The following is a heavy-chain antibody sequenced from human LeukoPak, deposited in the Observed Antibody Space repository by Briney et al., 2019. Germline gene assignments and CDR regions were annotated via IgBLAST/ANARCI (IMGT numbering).Heavy chain of an antibody. CDR1: GGSFSGYY. CDR2: INHSGST. D-gene: IGHD6-19*01. CDR3: ARGQRWLATRYYFDY. J-gene: IGHJ4*02. V-gene: IGHV4-34*01. Sequence: SETLSLTCAVYGGSFSGYYWSWIRQPPGRGLEWIGEINHSGSTNYNPSLKSRVTISVDTSKNQFSLKLSSVTAADTAVYYCARGQRWLATRYYFDYWGQGTLVTDSS.